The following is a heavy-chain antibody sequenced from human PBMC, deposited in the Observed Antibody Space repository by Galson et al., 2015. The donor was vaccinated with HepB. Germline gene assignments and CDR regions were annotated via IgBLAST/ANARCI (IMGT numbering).Heavy chain of an antibody. Sequence: QSGAEVKKPGESLRISCKGSGYSFTNYWISWVRQMPGRGLEWMGRIDPSDSYIKYSPPLQGHVTISANRSINTAYLQWSRLQASDTAMYYCARALYSNGCYTDYWGQGTLITVSS. V-gene: IGHV5-10-1*01. CDR1: GYSFTNYW. CDR3: ARALYSNGCYTDY. J-gene: IGHJ4*02. CDR2: IDPSDSYI. D-gene: IGHD6-19*01.